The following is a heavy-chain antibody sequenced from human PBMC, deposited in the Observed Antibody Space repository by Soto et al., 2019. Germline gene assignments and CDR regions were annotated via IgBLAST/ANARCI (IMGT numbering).Heavy chain of an antibody. CDR3: ASQAAAGPALDY. CDR1: GGTFSSYA. Sequence: SVKVSCKASGGTFSSYAISWVRQAPGQGLEWMGGLIPSFGTANDAQKFQGRVTITADESTSTAYMELSSLRSEDTAVYYWASQAAAGPALDYWGQGTLVTVSS. V-gene: IGHV1-69*13. CDR2: LIPSFGTA. D-gene: IGHD6-13*01. J-gene: IGHJ4*02.